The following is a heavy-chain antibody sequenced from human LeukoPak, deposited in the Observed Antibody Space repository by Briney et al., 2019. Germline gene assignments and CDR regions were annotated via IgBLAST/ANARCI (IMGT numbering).Heavy chain of an antibody. Sequence: GGSLRLSCAASGFTFSSYSMNWVRQAPGKGLEWVSYISSSSSTIYYADSVKGRFTISRDNAKNSLFLQMNSLRAEDTAVYYCARGEKYCTNGVCYEKWGPFDYWGQGTLVTVSS. V-gene: IGHV3-48*04. D-gene: IGHD2-8*01. CDR2: ISSSSSTI. CDR1: GFTFSSYS. J-gene: IGHJ4*02. CDR3: ARGEKYCTNGVCYEKWGPFDY.